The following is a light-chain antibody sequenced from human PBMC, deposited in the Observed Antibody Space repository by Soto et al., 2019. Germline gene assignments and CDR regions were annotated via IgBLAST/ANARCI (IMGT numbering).Light chain of an antibody. Sequence: DIVLTQSPGTLSLSPGERATLSCRASQTVRNRYLAWYQQKPGQAPRLLVHGAYARATGIPDRFRGSVSGTDFTLIITTLEPEDFAVYFCHQYSDSPQTFGQGTKVDIK. CDR1: QTVRNRY. CDR2: GAY. J-gene: IGKJ1*01. CDR3: HQYSDSPQT. V-gene: IGKV3-20*01.